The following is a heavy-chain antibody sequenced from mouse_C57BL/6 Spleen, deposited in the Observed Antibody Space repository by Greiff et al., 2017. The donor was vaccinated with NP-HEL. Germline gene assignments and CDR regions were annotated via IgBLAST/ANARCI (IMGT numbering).Heavy chain of an antibody. CDR2: IYPGDGDT. V-gene: IGHV1-80*01. CDR3: ARRRDFYYFDY. Sequence: QVQLQQSGAELVKPGAPVKISCKASGYAFSSYWMNWVKQRPGKGLEWIGQIYPGDGDTNYNGKFKGKATLTADKSSSTAYMQLSSLTSEDSAVYFCARRRDFYYFDYWGQGTTLTVSS. CDR1: GYAFSSYW. J-gene: IGHJ2*01.